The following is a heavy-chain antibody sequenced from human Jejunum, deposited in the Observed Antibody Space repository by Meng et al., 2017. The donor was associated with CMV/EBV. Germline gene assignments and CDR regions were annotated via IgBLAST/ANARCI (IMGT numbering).Heavy chain of an antibody. CDR3: AKDRDSGYSSGWSHFDY. Sequence: TYGNYVMAGVRQAPEGLMYVSRVSGSGGRTYYAGSVKGRFTISRDNSKNTLYLQMDSLRVDDTAVYYCAKDRDSGYSSGWSHFDYWGQGTRVTVSS. D-gene: IGHD6-25*01. CDR2: VSGSGGRT. V-gene: IGHV3-23*01. J-gene: IGHJ4*02. CDR1: TYGNYV.